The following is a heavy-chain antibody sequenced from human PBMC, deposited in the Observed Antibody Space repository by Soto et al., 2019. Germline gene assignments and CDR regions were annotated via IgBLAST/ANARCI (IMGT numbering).Heavy chain of an antibody. CDR1: GKGSSWIRAV. CDR2: TYYRSKWYN. V-gene: IGHV6-1*01. J-gene: IGHJ6*02. CDR3: ARELSGWDLRGMDV. D-gene: IGHD6-19*01. Sequence: SQSCSATCGISGKGSSWIRAVGDWIRQTPSRGLEWLGRTYYRSKWYNDYAVSVKSRITINPDTSKNQFSLQLNSVTPEDTAVYYCARELSGWDLRGMDVWGQGTTVTVSS.